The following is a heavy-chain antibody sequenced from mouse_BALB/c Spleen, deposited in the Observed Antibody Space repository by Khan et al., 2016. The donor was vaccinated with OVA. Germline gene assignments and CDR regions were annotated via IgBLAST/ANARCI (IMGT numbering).Heavy chain of an antibody. CDR3: AKEGDYDRNDGWFAY. J-gene: IGHJ3*01. CDR2: INPSSGYT. D-gene: IGHD2-14*01. CDR1: GYTFTTYT. Sequence: VQLQESGAELARPGASVKMSCKASGYTFTTYTMHWVKQRPGQGLEWIGYINPSSGYTNYNQKFKGKATLTADKSSSTAYMQLSSLTSEDSAVYYCAKEGDYDRNDGWFAYWGQGTLVTVSA. V-gene: IGHV1-4*01.